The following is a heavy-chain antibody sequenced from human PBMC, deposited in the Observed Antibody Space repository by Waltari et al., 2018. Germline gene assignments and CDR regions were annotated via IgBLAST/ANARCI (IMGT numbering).Heavy chain of an antibody. J-gene: IGHJ3*02. D-gene: IGHD6-6*01. CDR2: IYYSGST. Sequence: QVQLQESGPGLVTPSETLSLPCTVSGCSICRYYWSWIRQPPGKGLEWIGYIYYSGSTNYNPSLKSRVTISVDTSKNQFSLKLSSVTAADTAVYYCARYSSSVAFDIWGQGTMVTVSS. V-gene: IGHV4-59*01. CDR1: GCSICRYY. CDR3: ARYSSSVAFDI.